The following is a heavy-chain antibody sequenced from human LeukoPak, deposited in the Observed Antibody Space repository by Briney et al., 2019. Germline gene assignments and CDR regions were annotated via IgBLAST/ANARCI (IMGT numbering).Heavy chain of an antibody. Sequence: PGGSLRLSCAASGFTFSDYYMSWIRQAPGKGLEWVSYISSSGSTIYYADSVKGRFTISRDNAKKSLYLQMNSLRAEDTAVYYCARPQPRGDYYGMDVWGQGTTVTVSS. V-gene: IGHV3-11*01. D-gene: IGHD3-10*01. CDR2: ISSSGSTI. CDR3: ARPQPRGDYYGMDV. CDR1: GFTFSDYY. J-gene: IGHJ6*02.